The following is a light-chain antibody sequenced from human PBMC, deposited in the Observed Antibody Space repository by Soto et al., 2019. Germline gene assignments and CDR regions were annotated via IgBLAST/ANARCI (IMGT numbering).Light chain of an antibody. CDR1: QSVSSSY. J-gene: IGKJ2*01. CDR2: GAS. CDR3: HQYGSSPYT. Sequence: EIVLTQSPGTLSLSPGERATLSFRAGQSVSSSYLAWYQQKPGQAPRLLIYGASSRATGIPDRFSGSGSGTDFTLTISRLEPEDFAVYYCHQYGSSPYTFGQGTKLEI. V-gene: IGKV3-20*01.